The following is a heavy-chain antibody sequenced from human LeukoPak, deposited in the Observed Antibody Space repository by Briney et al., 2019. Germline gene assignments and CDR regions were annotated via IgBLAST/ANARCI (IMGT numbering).Heavy chain of an antibody. CDR2: INTNTGNP. Sequence: GASVKVSCKASGYTFTSYAMNWVRQAPGQGLEWMGWINTNTGNPTYAQGFTGRFVFSLDTSVSTAYLQISSLKAEDTAVYYCARDLPWVAVGGPNWFDPWGQGTLVTVSS. J-gene: IGHJ5*02. CDR1: GYTFTSYA. D-gene: IGHD6-19*01. CDR3: ARDLPWVAVGGPNWFDP. V-gene: IGHV7-4-1*02.